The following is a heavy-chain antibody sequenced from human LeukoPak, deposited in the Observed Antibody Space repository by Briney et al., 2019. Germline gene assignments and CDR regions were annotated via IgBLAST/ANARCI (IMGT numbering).Heavy chain of an antibody. J-gene: IGHJ3*02. CDR3: ARVYCSSTSCYDAFDI. D-gene: IGHD2-2*01. Sequence: ASVKVSCKASGNTFTGYYMHWVRQAPGQGLEWMGWINPNSGGTNYAQKFQGWVTMTRDTSISTAYMELSRLRSDDTAVYYCARVYCSSTSCYDAFDIWGQGTMVTVSS. CDR1: GNTFTGYY. CDR2: INPNSGGT. V-gene: IGHV1-2*04.